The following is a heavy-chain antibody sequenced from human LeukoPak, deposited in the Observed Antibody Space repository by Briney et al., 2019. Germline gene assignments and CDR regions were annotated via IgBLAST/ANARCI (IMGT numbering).Heavy chain of an antibody. D-gene: IGHD2-21*02. Sequence: GGSLRLSCAASGFTFSSYSMNWVRQAPGKGLEWVSSISSSSSYIYYADSVKGRFTISRDNAKNSLYLQMNSLRAEDTAVYYCARFIVVVTAALDNDAFDIWGQGTMVTVSS. CDR2: ISSSSSYI. CDR1: GFTFSSYS. J-gene: IGHJ3*02. V-gene: IGHV3-21*01. CDR3: ARFIVVVTAALDNDAFDI.